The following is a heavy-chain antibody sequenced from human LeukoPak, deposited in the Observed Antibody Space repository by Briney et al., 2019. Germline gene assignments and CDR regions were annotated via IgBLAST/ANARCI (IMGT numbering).Heavy chain of an antibody. D-gene: IGHD2-2*01. V-gene: IGHV4-31*03. J-gene: IGHJ5*02. CDR3: GRLMGDIVGVPAVTGFTP. CDR1: GGSICSGGYY. Sequence: SQTLSLTCTVSGGSICSGGYYWSWIRQHPGKGLEWIGYMYYSWSTYYNPSLKSRVTISVDTSKNQFSLQLSSVTAADTAVYYCGRLMGDIVGVPAVTGFTPWARGTLAT. CDR2: MYYSWST.